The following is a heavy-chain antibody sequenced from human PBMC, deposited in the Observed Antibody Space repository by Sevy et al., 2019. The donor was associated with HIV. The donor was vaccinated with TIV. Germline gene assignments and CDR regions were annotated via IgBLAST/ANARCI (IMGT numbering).Heavy chain of an antibody. J-gene: IGHJ3*02. CDR1: GFSLSTSGVG. CDR3: AHRQDSGSSEWVYAFDI. V-gene: IGHV2-5*01. Sequence: SGPTLVKPTQTLTLTCTFSGFSLSTSGVGVGWIRQPPGKALEWLALIYWNDDKRYSPSLKSRLTITKDTSKNQVVLTMTNMDPVDTATYYCAHRQDSGSSEWVYAFDIWGQGTMVTVSS. D-gene: IGHD1-26*01. CDR2: IYWNDDK.